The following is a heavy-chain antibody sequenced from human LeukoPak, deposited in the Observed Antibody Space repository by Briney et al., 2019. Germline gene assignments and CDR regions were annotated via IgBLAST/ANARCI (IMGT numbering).Heavy chain of an antibody. CDR3: ARHGHSGYFDY. D-gene: IGHD1-26*01. CDR2: IYYSGST. J-gene: IGHJ4*02. CDR1: GGSISSSGYY. Sequence: PSETLSLTCTVSGGSISSSGYYWGWIRQPPGKGLEWIGSIYYSGSTYYNPSLKSRVTISVDTSKNQFSLKLSSVTAADTAVYYCARHGHSGYFDYWGQGTLVTVSS. V-gene: IGHV4-39*01.